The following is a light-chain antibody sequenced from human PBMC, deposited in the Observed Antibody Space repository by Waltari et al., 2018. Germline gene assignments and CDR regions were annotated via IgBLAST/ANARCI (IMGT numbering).Light chain of an antibody. CDR1: QSIGIW. CDR3: QQYHAYSWA. V-gene: IGKV1-5*01. Sequence: DIQVTQSPSTLSASVGDRVTITCRASQSIGIWLAWYQQKPGKAPKVLIYDASTLESWVPSRFSASGSGTDFSLTISGLQPEDFATYYCQQYHAYSWAFGQGTKVEVK. CDR2: DAS. J-gene: IGKJ1*01.